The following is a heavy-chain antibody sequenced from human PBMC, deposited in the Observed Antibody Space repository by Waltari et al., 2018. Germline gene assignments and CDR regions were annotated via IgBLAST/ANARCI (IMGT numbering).Heavy chain of an antibody. CDR3: ARRLGFGVRYFQH. CDR1: GGSFSGYY. J-gene: IGHJ1*01. V-gene: IGHV4-34*01. Sequence: QVQLQQWGAGLLKPSETLSLTCAVYGGSFSGYYWSWIRQPPGKGLEWIGEINHSGSTNYNPSLKSRVTISVDTSKNQFSLKLSSVTAADTAVYYSARRLGFGVRYFQHWGQGTLVTVSS. D-gene: IGHD3-10*01. CDR2: INHSGST.